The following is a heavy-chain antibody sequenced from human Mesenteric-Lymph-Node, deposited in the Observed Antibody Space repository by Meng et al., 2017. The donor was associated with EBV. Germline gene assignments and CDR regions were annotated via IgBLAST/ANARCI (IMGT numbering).Heavy chain of an antibody. J-gene: IGHJ5*02. Sequence: QVQLQQSGPGLVKPTQTPSLTCAISGDSVSSNSAAWNWIRQSPSRGLEWLGRTYYRSKWYNDYAVSVKSRITINPDTSKNQFSLQLNSVTPEDTAVYYCARDRLTAMVKGGWFDPWGQGNRVTVSS. CDR1: GDSVSSNSAA. D-gene: IGHD5-18*01. CDR3: ARDRLTAMVKGGWFDP. V-gene: IGHV6-1*01. CDR2: TYYRSKWYN.